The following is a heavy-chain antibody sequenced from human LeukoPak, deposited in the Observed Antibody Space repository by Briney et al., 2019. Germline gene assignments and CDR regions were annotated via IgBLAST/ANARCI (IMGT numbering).Heavy chain of an antibody. Sequence: SETLSLTCAVSGGSISNDHWWSWVRQPPGKGLEWIGYIYYSGSTYYNPSLKSRVTISVDTSKNQFSLKLNSVAAADTAVYYCARYYGGNSRTFDYWGQGTLVTVSS. CDR3: ARYYGGNSRTFDY. V-gene: IGHV4-30-4*01. CDR2: IYYSGST. CDR1: GGSISNDHW. D-gene: IGHD4-23*01. J-gene: IGHJ4*02.